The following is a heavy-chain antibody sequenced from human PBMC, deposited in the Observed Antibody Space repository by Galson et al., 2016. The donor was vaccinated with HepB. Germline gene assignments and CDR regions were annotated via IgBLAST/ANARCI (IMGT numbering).Heavy chain of an antibody. Sequence: SVKVSCKASGYTFSNYGIHWVRQAPGQGLDWMGWINAGNGYTKYSQKFQGRVTITRDTSASTAHMELSSLRYEDTAVYYCARGASYGSGGYYTWFDPWGQGTLVTVSS. V-gene: IGHV1-3*01. D-gene: IGHD3-10*01. CDR3: ARGASYGSGGYYTWFDP. CDR2: INAGNGYT. CDR1: GYTFSNYG. J-gene: IGHJ5*02.